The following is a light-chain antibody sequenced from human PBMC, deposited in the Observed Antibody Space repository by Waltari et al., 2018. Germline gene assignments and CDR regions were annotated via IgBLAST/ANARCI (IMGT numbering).Light chain of an antibody. Sequence: QLVLTQSPSASASLGASVKLTCTLISGHSSYAIAWHQQQPEKGPRYLMKLNSDGSHSKGDGIPDRFSGSSSGAERYLTISSLQSEDEADYYCQTWGPVVFGGGTKLTVL. CDR1: SGHSSYA. CDR2: LNSDGSH. J-gene: IGLJ2*01. CDR3: QTWGPVV. V-gene: IGLV4-69*01.